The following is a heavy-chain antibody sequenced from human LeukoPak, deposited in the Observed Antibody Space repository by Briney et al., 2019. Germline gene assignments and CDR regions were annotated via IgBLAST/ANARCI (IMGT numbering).Heavy chain of an antibody. CDR3: AREGEDDRAFDI. Sequence: GASVKLSCKASGGTFSSYAISWVRQAPGQGLEWMGGIIPIFGTANYAQKFQGRVTITADESTSTAYMELSSLRSEDTAVYYCAREGEDDRAFDIWGQGTMVTVSS. D-gene: IGHD3-9*01. J-gene: IGHJ3*02. CDR2: IIPIFGTA. V-gene: IGHV1-69*13. CDR1: GGTFSSYA.